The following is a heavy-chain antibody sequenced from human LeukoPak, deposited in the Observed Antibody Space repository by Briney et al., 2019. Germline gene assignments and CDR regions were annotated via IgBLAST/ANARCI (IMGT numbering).Heavy chain of an antibody. CDR1: GFTLSNAW. V-gene: IGHV3-15*01. D-gene: IGHD6-19*01. J-gene: IGHJ5*02. Sequence: GGSLRLSCAASGFTLSNAWMNWVRQAPGKGLEWVGLIKSKTNGETRHYAAPVKGRFTISRDDSKSIAYLQMNSLKTEDTAVYYCTRAGYSSGWRPNWFAPWGQGTLVTVSS. CDR3: TRAGYSSGWRPNWFAP. CDR2: IKSKTNGETR.